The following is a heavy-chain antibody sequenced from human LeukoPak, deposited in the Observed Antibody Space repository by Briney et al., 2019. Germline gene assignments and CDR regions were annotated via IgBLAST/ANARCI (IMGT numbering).Heavy chain of an antibody. Sequence: GASVKVSCKVSGYTLTELSMHWVRQAPGKGLEWMGGSDPEDGETIYAQKFQGRVTMNEDTSTDTAYMELSSLRSEDTAVYYCATPDRVAVAGTSAFDIWGQGTMVTVSS. CDR1: GYTLTELS. CDR3: ATPDRVAVAGTSAFDI. J-gene: IGHJ3*02. V-gene: IGHV1-24*01. CDR2: SDPEDGET. D-gene: IGHD6-19*01.